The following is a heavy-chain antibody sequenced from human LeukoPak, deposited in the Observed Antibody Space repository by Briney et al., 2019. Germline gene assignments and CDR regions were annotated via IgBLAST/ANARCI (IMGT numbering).Heavy chain of an antibody. CDR1: GFTFSSYW. Sequence: GGSLRLSCVASGFTFSSYWMHWVRQAPGKGLVWVSRIKSDGSTNYADSVKGRFTISRDNAKNTVSLQMNRLRAEGTGVYFCARAPSEIGGYYPEYFRHWGQGTLVTVSS. CDR2: IKSDGST. V-gene: IGHV3-74*01. D-gene: IGHD3-22*01. CDR3: ARAPSEIGGYYPEYFRH. J-gene: IGHJ1*01.